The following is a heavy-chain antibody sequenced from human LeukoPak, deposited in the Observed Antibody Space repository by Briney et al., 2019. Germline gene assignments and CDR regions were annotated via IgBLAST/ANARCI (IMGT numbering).Heavy chain of an antibody. Sequence: PGGSLRLSCAASGFAFGDYAINWVRQAPGKGLEWVTVISYDGSTKYYADSVKGRFTISRDNSENTLYLQMNSLRAEDTAVYYCARDVAFGIDYWGQGTLVTVSS. CDR1: GFAFGDYA. V-gene: IGHV3-30-3*01. CDR3: ARDVAFGIDY. D-gene: IGHD1-14*01. J-gene: IGHJ4*02. CDR2: ISYDGSTK.